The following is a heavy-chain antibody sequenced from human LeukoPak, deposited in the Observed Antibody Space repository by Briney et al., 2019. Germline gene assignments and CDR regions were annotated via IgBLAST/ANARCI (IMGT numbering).Heavy chain of an antibody. CDR2: INPNSGGT. V-gene: IGHV1-2*06. D-gene: IGHD2-2*01. Sequence: ASVKVSCKASGYTFTGCYMHWVRQAPGQGLEWMGRINPNSGGTNYAQKFQGRVTMTRDTSISTAYMDLSRLRSDDTAVYYCARGFCSSTSCYMDVWGKGTTVTVSS. CDR3: ARGFCSSTSCYMDV. CDR1: GYTFTGCY. J-gene: IGHJ6*03.